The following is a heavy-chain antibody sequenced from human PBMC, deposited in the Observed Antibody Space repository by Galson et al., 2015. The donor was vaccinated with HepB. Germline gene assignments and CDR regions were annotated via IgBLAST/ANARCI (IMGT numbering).Heavy chain of an antibody. Sequence: SLRLSCAASGFTFSNFPMHWVRQAPGKGLEWVAVASNDGSYKYYADSVKGRFTISRDNSQNTLFLQMNSLRAEDTAIYYCARDRIPYSSSWYFDYWGQGTLVTVSS. CDR1: GFTFSNFP. CDR2: ASNDGSYK. V-gene: IGHV3-30-3*01. CDR3: ARDRIPYSSSWYFDY. D-gene: IGHD6-13*01. J-gene: IGHJ4*02.